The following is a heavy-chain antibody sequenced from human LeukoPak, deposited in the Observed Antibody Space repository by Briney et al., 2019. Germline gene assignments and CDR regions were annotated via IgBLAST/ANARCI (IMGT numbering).Heavy chain of an antibody. V-gene: IGHV4-59*08. D-gene: IGHD3-9*01. CDR2: IYYSGST. Sequence: SETLSLTCTVSGGSISSYYWGWIRQPPGKGLEWIGYIYYSGSTNYNPSLKSRVTISVDTSKNQFSLKLSSVTAADTAVYYCAVHAINYDILTGYYTPYYYYGMDVWGQGTTVTVSS. CDR3: AVHAINYDILTGYYTPYYYYGMDV. CDR1: GGSISSYY. J-gene: IGHJ6*02.